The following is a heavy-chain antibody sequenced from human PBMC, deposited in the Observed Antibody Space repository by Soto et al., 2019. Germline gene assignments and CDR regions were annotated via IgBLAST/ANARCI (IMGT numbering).Heavy chain of an antibody. CDR1: GYTLTELS. CDR2: FDPEDGET. J-gene: IGHJ4*02. V-gene: IGHV1-24*01. CDR3: ASLVGRKRHDYGDYDGY. D-gene: IGHD4-17*01. Sequence: ASVKVSCKVSGYTLTELSMHWVRQAPGKGLEWMGGFDPEDGETIYAQKFQGRVTMTEDTSTDTAYMELSSLRSEDTAVYYCASLVGRKRHDYGDYDGYWGQGTLVTVSS.